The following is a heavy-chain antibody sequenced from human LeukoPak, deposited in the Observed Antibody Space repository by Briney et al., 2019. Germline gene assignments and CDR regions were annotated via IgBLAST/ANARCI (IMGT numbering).Heavy chain of an antibody. CDR2: IRGSDGST. D-gene: IGHD6-13*01. J-gene: IGHJ4*02. Sequence: GGSLRLSCVASGLTFSSYTMTWVRQAPGKGLEWVSSIRGSDGSTYYADSVKGRFTISRDNSKNTLFLQMKNLRAEDTAVYYCATERDSSWTFDSWGQGTLVTVSS. V-gene: IGHV3-23*01. CDR1: GLTFSSYT. CDR3: ATERDSSWTFDS.